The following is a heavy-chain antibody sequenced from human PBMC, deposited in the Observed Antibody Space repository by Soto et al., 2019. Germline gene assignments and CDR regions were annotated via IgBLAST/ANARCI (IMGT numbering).Heavy chain of an antibody. Sequence: QVQLVESGGGVVQPGRSLRLSCAASGFTFSSYGMHWVRQAPGEGLEWVAVISYDGSNKYYADSVKGRFTISRDNSKNTLYLQMNSLRAEDTAVYYCAKDIITGNYYYYYGMDVWGQGTTVTVSS. V-gene: IGHV3-30*18. CDR1: GFTFSSYG. CDR3: AKDIITGNYYYYYGMDV. D-gene: IGHD1-20*01. CDR2: ISYDGSNK. J-gene: IGHJ6*02.